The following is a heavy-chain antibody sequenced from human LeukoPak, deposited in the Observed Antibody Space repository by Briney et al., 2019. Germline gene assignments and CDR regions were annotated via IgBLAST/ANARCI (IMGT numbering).Heavy chain of an antibody. V-gene: IGHV3-23*01. J-gene: IGHJ4*02. CDR2: ISGSGGST. D-gene: IGHD3-3*01. CDR1: GFTFTMFG. Sequence: GGSLRLSCAASGFTFTMFGMNWVRQAPGKGLEWVSAISGSGGSTYYADSVKGRFTISRDNSKNTLYLQMNSLRAEDTAVYYCAKRYDFHVDYWGQGTLVTVSS. CDR3: AKRYDFHVDY.